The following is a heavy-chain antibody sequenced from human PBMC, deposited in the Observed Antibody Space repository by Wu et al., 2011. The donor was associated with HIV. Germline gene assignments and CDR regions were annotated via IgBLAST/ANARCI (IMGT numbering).Heavy chain of an antibody. V-gene: IGHV1-69*14. CDR1: GGTFNSYA. CDR2: IIAIFGTA. CDR3: ASALRAGPYYYYGMDV. J-gene: IGHJ6*02. D-gene: IGHD4-17*01. Sequence: QVQPVQSGAEVKKPGSSVKVSCKASGGTFNSYAISWVRQAPGQGLEWMGGIIAIFGTANYAQKFQGRVTITADKSTTTTYMELSSLRSEDTAVYYCASALRAGPYYYYGMDVWGQGTTVTVSS.